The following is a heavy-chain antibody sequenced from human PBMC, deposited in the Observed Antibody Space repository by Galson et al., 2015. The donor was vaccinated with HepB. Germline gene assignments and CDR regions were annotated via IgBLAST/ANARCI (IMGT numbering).Heavy chain of an antibody. CDR2: IYYSGST. Sequence: TLSLTCTVSGGSISSYYWSWIRQPPGKGLEWIGYIYYSGSTNYNPSLKSRVTISVDTSKNQFSLKLSSVTAADTAVYYCARIGDLLDYYYGMDVWGQGTTVTVSS. CDR1: GGSISSYY. J-gene: IGHJ6*02. CDR3: ARIGDLLDYYYGMDV. V-gene: IGHV4-59*01.